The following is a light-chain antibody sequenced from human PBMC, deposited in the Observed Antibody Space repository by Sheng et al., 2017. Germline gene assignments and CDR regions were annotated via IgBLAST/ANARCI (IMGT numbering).Light chain of an antibody. CDR2: AAS. J-gene: IGKJ4*01. CDR3: QQYNNWPLT. V-gene: IGKV1D-12*01. Sequence: DIQMTQSPSSVSASVGDRVTITCRASQDINKWLAWYQQKPGNAPKLLIYAASSVQSGVPSRFSGSGSGTDFTLTISSLQSEDFAVYYCQQYNNWPLTFGGGTKVEIK. CDR1: QDINKW.